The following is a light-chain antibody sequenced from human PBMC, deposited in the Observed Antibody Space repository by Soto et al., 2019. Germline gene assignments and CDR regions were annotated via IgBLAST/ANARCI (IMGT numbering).Light chain of an antibody. CDR2: GAS. Sequence: EIVLTQSPGTLSLSPGEGATLSCRASQSVSSSFLAWYQQKPGQAPRLLIYGASSRATGIPDRFSGSGSGTDFTLTISRLEPEDLEVYYCQQYDSSPYTFGQGTKLEIK. J-gene: IGKJ2*01. CDR1: QSVSSSF. CDR3: QQYDSSPYT. V-gene: IGKV3-20*01.